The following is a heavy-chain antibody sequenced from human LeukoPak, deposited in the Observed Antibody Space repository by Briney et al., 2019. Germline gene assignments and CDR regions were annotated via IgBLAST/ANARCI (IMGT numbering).Heavy chain of an antibody. V-gene: IGHV4-30-2*01. Sequence: TLSLTCAVSGGSISSGGYSWSWIRPPPGKGLEWIGYIYHSGSTYYNPSLKSRVTISVDRSKNQFSLKLSSVTAADTAVYYCARGEGYSSPTFDYWGQGTLVTVSS. CDR3: ARGEGYSSPTFDY. CDR1: GGSISSGGYS. CDR2: IYHSGST. J-gene: IGHJ4*02. D-gene: IGHD6-13*01.